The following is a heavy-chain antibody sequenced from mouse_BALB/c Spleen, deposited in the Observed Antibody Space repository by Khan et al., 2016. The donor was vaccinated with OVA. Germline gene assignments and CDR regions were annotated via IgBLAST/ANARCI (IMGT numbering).Heavy chain of an antibody. J-gene: IGHJ3*01. D-gene: IGHD2-2*01. CDR1: GYTLTSYY. Sequence: VKLVESGAELVKPGASVRLSCKASGYTLTSYYLYWVKQRPGQGLEWIGDINPSSGGTNFNEKFKSKATLTVDKSSSTAYIQLNSLTSEDSAVYYCTRSGYGSFAYWGQGTLVTVSA. V-gene: IGHV1S81*02. CDR2: INPSSGGT. CDR3: TRSGYGSFAY.